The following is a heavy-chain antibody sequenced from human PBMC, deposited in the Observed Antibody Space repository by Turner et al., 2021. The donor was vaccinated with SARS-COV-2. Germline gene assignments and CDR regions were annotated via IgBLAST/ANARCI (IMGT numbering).Heavy chain of an antibody. J-gene: IGHJ4*02. D-gene: IGHD2-21*02. Sequence: VQLVQSGAEVKKPGASVKVSCKVSGYTLTELSMHRVRQAPGKGLEWMVGFDPEDVETIYAQKFQGRVTMTEDTSTDTAYMELSSLRSEDTAVYYCATGYAYCGGDCSIHYWGQGTLVTVSS. CDR2: FDPEDVET. CDR1: GYTLTELS. CDR3: ATGYAYCGGDCSIHY. V-gene: IGHV1-24*01.